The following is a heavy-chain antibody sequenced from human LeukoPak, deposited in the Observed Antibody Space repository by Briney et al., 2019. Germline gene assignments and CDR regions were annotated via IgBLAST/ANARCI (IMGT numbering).Heavy chain of an antibody. V-gene: IGHV3-64D*09. D-gene: IGHD6-13*01. CDR2: INSNGDIT. CDR3: VKSPHASSSYFDY. J-gene: IGHJ4*02. Sequence: GESLKISCSASGFTFSSFAMHWVRQAPGKGLEYVSAINSNGDITDYADSVKGRFTISRDNSKNTLYLQMSSLRAEDTAIYYCVKSPHASSSYFDYWGQGTLVTVSS. CDR1: GFTFSSFA.